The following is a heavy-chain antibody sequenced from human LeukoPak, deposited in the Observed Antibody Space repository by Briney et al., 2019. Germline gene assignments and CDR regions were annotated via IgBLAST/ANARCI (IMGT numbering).Heavy chain of an antibody. V-gene: IGHV1-18*01. CDR2: ISAYNGNT. CDR3: ARGPGSPDRYMDV. J-gene: IGHJ6*03. CDR1: GYTFTSYG. Sequence: ASVKVSCKASGYTFTSYGISWVRQAPGQGLEWMGWISAYNGNTNYAQKFQGRVTMTRNTSISTAYMELSSLRSEDTAVYYCARGPGSPDRYMDVWGKGTTVTVSS. D-gene: IGHD1-14*01.